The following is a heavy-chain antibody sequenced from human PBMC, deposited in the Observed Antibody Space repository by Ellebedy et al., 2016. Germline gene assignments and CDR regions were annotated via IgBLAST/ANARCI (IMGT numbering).Heavy chain of an antibody. J-gene: IGHJ4*02. Sequence: ASVKVSCKASGYTLTSYYIHWVRQAPGQGLEWMGIINPSGGSTNYAQKLQGRVTMTRDTSTSTVYMGLSSLRSEDTAVYYCARSFYASGSYPAFDYWGQGTLVTVPS. CDR2: INPSGGST. CDR3: ARSFYASGSYPAFDY. CDR1: GYTLTSYY. V-gene: IGHV1-46*04. D-gene: IGHD3-10*01.